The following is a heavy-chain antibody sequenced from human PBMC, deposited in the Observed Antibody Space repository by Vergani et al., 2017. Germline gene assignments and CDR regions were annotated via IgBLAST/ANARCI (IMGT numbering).Heavy chain of an antibody. J-gene: IGHJ3*02. CDR3: ARVCSVLGSTSCSYAFDI. Sequence: EVQLVESGGGLVKPGGSLRLSCAASGFTFSSYSMNWVRQAPGKGLEWVSSISSSSSYIYYADSVKGRFTSSRDNAKNSLYLQMNSLRAEETAVYYCARVCSVLGSTSCSYAFDICGQGTMVTVSS. V-gene: IGHV3-21*01. CDR2: ISSSSSYI. CDR1: GFTFSSYS. D-gene: IGHD2-2*01.